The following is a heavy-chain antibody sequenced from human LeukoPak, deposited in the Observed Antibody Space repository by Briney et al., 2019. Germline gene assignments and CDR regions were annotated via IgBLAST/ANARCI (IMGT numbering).Heavy chain of an antibody. CDR3: ARHFGSSSWYLPQYPIDY. J-gene: IGHJ4*02. D-gene: IGHD6-13*01. CDR2: IYYSGST. Sequence: SETLSLTCTVSGGSISSSSYYWGWIRQPPGKGLECIGRIYYSGSTYYNPSLKNRLTIAVVTSKNQFSLKLSSVTAADTAVYYCARHFGSSSWYLPQYPIDYWGQGTLVTVSS. CDR1: GGSISSSSYY. V-gene: IGHV4-39*01.